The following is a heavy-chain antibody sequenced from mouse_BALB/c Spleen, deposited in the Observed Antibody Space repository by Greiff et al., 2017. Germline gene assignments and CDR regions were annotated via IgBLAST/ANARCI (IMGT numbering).Heavy chain of an antibody. Sequence: EVKLVESGGGLVKPGGSLKLSCAASGFAFSSYDMSWVRQTPEKRLEWVAYISSGGGSTYYPDTVKSRVTISRDNAKNTLYLQMSSLKSEDTAMYYCAGRWADYWGQGTTRTVSS. D-gene: IGHD2-3*01. CDR3: AGRWADY. CDR1: GFAFSSYD. J-gene: IGHJ2*01. CDR2: ISSGGGST. V-gene: IGHV5-12-1*01.